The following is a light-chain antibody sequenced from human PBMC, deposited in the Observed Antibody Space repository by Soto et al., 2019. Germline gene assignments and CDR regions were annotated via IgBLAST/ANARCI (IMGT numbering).Light chain of an antibody. V-gene: IGKV1-39*01. CDR2: AAS. CDR1: QSISSY. CDR3: QQSYSTPRT. Sequence: DIQMTQSPSSLSASVGDRVTITCRASQSISSYLNWYQQNPGKAPKLMIYAASSLQSGVPSRFSGSGSGTDFTLTISSLKPEDFETYYCQQSYSTPRTFGPGTKVDI. J-gene: IGKJ3*01.